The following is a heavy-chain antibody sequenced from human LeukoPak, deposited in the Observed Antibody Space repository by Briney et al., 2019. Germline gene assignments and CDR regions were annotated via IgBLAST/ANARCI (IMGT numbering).Heavy chain of an antibody. CDR3: ARVGPGGPLSYNSYMDV. V-gene: IGHV3-7*01. CDR2: IKQDGSEK. J-gene: IGHJ6*03. D-gene: IGHD3-10*01. CDR1: GFTFSSYW. Sequence: GGSLRLSCAASGFTFSSYWMSWVRQAPGKGLEWVANIKQDGSEKYYVGSVKGRFTISRDNARNSLYVQMNSLRVEDTAVYYCARVGPGGPLSYNSYMDVWGKGTTVTVSS.